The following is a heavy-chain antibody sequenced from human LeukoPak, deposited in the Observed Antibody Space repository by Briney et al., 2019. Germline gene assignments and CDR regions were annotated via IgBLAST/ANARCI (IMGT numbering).Heavy chain of an antibody. CDR1: GFSFRSCW. V-gene: IGHV3-74*01. J-gene: IGHJ3*01. D-gene: IGHD3-3*01. CDR2: INGDGSTT. Sequence: AGGSLRFSCAASGFSFRSCWMHWVRQAPGKELVWVSRINGDGSTTNYADSVRGRFTISRDNAKNTLYLQMNSLRADDSAVYFCASLVGGYYPPVEAFDVWGQGTMVTVSS. CDR3: ASLVGGYYPPVEAFDV.